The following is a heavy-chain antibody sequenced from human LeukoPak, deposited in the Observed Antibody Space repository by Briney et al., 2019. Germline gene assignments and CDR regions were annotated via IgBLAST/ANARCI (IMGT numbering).Heavy chain of an antibody. CDR1: GYTFTGYY. Sequence: GASVKVSCKASGYTFTGYYMHWVRQAPGQGLEWMGWINPNSGGTNYAQKFQGRVTMTRDTSISTAYMELSRLRSDDTAVYYCARDALFGQLVRDWFDPWGQGTLVTVSS. J-gene: IGHJ5*02. V-gene: IGHV1-2*02. CDR2: INPNSGGT. CDR3: ARDALFGQLVRDWFDP. D-gene: IGHD6-6*01.